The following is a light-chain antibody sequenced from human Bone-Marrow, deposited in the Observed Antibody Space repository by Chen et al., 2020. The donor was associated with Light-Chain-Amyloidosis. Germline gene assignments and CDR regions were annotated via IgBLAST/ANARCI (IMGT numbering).Light chain of an antibody. CDR2: DDS. CDR3: QVWDRSSDRPV. CDR1: NFGSTS. Sequence: SYVLTEPSSVSVAPGQTATIACGGNNFGSTSVHWYQQTPGQATLLVVYDDSDRPSGIPERLSGSNSGNTATLTISRVEAGDEADYYCQVWDRSSDRPVFGGGTKLTVL. V-gene: IGLV3-21*02. J-gene: IGLJ3*02.